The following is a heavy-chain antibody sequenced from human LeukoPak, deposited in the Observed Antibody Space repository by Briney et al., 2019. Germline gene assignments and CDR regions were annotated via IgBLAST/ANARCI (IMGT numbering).Heavy chain of an antibody. V-gene: IGHV4-59*11. CDR2: MYYSGST. Sequence: SETLSLTCTVSGGSISSHYWSWIRQPPGKGLEWIGYMYYSGSTTYNPSLKSRVTISVDTSKNKFSLKLTSVTAADTAVYYCARVPISTTARGYFAYWGQGTLVTVSS. D-gene: IGHD4-17*01. J-gene: IGHJ4*02. CDR3: ARVPISTTARGYFAY. CDR1: GGSISSHY.